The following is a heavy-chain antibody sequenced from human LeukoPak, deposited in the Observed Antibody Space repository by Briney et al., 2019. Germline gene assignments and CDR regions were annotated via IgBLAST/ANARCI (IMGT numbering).Heavy chain of an antibody. CDR2: IKQDGSEK. J-gene: IGHJ3*02. Sequence: PGGSLRLSCAASGFTFSSYWMSWVRQAPGKGLEWVANIKQDGSEKYYVDSVKGRFTIFRDNAKDSLFLQMNSLTAEDTAVHYCTRSSSGAFDIWGQGTMVTVSS. V-gene: IGHV3-7*01. CDR3: TRSSSGAFDI. CDR1: GFTFSSYW. D-gene: IGHD3-10*01.